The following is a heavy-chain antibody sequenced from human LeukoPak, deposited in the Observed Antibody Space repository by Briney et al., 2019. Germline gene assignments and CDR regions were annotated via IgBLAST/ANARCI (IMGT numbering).Heavy chain of an antibody. J-gene: IGHJ4*02. Sequence: GGSLRLSCAASGFSLSSYSMSWVRQAPGKGLEWVSLISGSAGDTYYADSVKGRFTISRDISRNTLYLQMNSLGAEDTALYYCVKDGLRFSEXSPXLNFWGQGTLVTVSS. D-gene: IGHD3-3*01. CDR3: VKDGLRFSEXSPXLNF. CDR2: ISGSAGDT. CDR1: GFSLSSYS. V-gene: IGHV3-23*01.